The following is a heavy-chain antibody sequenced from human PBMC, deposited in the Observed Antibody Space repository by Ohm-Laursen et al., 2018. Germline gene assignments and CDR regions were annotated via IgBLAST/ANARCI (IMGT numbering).Heavy chain of an antibody. CDR2: IYYSGST. J-gene: IGHJ3*02. Sequence: TLSLTCAVSGGSISSTSFYWVWIRQPPGKGLEWIGYIYYSGSTNYNPSLKSRVTISVDTSKNQFSLKLSSVTAADTAVYYCAREGCSGGSCLDAFDIWGQGTMVTVSS. D-gene: IGHD2-15*01. V-gene: IGHV4-61*01. CDR3: AREGCSGGSCLDAFDI. CDR1: GGSISSTSFY.